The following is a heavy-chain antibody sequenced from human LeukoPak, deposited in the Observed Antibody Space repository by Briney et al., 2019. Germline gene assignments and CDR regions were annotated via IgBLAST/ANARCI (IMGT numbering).Heavy chain of an antibody. Sequence: ASVKVSCKASGYTFTSYGISWVRQAPGQGLEWMGWINPNSGGTNYAQKFQGRVTMTRDTSISTAYMELSRLRSDDTAVYYCARAERIVVVTVGFDPWGQGTLVTVSS. CDR1: GYTFTSYG. CDR2: INPNSGGT. CDR3: ARAERIVVVTVGFDP. V-gene: IGHV1-2*02. D-gene: IGHD2-21*02. J-gene: IGHJ5*02.